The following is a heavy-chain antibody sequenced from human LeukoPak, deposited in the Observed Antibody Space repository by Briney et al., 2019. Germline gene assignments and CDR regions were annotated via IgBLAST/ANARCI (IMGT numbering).Heavy chain of an antibody. D-gene: IGHD6-19*01. Sequence: ASVKVSCKASGYTFTSYGISWVRQAPGQGLEWMGWISAYNGNTNYAQKLQGRVTMTTDTSTSTAYKELRSLRSDDTAVYYCARDRSSGWSYGLDYWGQGTLVTVSS. J-gene: IGHJ4*02. CDR1: GYTFTSYG. V-gene: IGHV1-18*04. CDR2: ISAYNGNT. CDR3: ARDRSSGWSYGLDY.